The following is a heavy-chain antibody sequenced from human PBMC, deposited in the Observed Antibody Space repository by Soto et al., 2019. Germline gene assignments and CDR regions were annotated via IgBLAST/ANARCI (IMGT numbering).Heavy chain of an antibody. J-gene: IGHJ4*02. CDR3: ARKFYSESGGYYY. CDR1: GFTFNTYV. V-gene: IGHV3-23*01. Sequence: GGSLRLSCAASGFTFNTYVMTWVRQAPGKGLEWVSSISGSAGSTFYADSVKGRFTVSRDTSKNTLYLQMNNLRADDTAEYYCARKFYSESGGYYYWGQGALVTVSS. D-gene: IGHD3-22*01. CDR2: ISGSAGST.